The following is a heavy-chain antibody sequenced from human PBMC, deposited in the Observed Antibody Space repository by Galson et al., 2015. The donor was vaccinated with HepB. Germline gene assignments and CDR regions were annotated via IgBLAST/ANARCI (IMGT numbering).Heavy chain of an antibody. V-gene: IGHV3-23*01. Sequence: SLRLSCAASGFAFDTHAMSWVRQAPGRGLEWISGVSGNGYSTFHADSVKGRFTVSRDNSNNMLYLQSNSLRAEDAGLYFCAKGYGLFDSWGQGILGTVSS. CDR3: AKGYGLFDS. D-gene: IGHD5-18*01. CDR1: GFAFDTHA. CDR2: VSGNGYST. J-gene: IGHJ5*01.